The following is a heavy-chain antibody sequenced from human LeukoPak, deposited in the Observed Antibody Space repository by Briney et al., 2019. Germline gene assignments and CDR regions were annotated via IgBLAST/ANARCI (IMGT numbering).Heavy chain of an antibody. J-gene: IGHJ4*02. Sequence: PGRSLRLSCAASGFTFSIYTMVWVRQAPGKGLEWVAVTSYDGSNEYYADSVKGRFTISRDNSNNTLYLQMNSLRAEDTAVYYCARDWGVDSWGQGTLVTVSS. V-gene: IGHV3-30-3*01. CDR1: GFTFSIYT. CDR3: ARDWGVDS. D-gene: IGHD3-10*01. CDR2: TSYDGSNE.